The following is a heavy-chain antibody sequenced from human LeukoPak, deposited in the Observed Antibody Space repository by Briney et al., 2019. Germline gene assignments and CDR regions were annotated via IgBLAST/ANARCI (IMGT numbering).Heavy chain of an antibody. Sequence: GGSLRLSCAASGFTFSSYWMHWVRQAPGKGLVWVSRINSDGSSTSYADSVKGRFTISRDNAKNTLYLQMNSLRAEDTAVYYCAKDQGSYYWGDAFNIWGQGTMVTVSS. CDR1: GFTFSSYW. CDR2: INSDGSST. D-gene: IGHD1-26*01. V-gene: IGHV3-74*01. J-gene: IGHJ3*02. CDR3: AKDQGSYYWGDAFNI.